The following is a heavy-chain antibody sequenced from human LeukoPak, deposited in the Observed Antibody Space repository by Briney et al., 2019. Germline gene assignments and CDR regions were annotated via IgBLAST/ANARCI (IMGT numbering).Heavy chain of an antibody. J-gene: IGHJ4*02. CDR2: ISSGSSTI. CDR1: GFTFSSYS. V-gene: IGHV3-48*01. Sequence: GGSLRLSCAASGFTFSSYSMNWVRQAPGKGLEWVSYISSGSSTIYYADSVKGRFTISRDNAKNSLYLQMNSLRAEDTAVYYCAREGSGEYYFDYWGQGTLVTVSS. CDR3: AREGSGEYYFDY. D-gene: IGHD3-16*01.